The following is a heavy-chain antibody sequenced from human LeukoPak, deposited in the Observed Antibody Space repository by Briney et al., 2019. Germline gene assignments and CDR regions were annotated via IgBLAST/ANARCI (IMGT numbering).Heavy chain of an antibody. Sequence: SETLSLTCTVSGGSISSYYWSLIRQPPGKGLEWIGYIYYSGSTNYNPSLKRRVTISVDTSKNQFSLKLSSVTAADTAVYYCARWGEAYYDSSGYRFGPYYFDYWGQGTLVTVSS. D-gene: IGHD3-22*01. CDR3: ARWGEAYYDSSGYRFGPYYFDY. CDR2: IYYSGST. CDR1: GGSISSYY. V-gene: IGHV4-59*01. J-gene: IGHJ4*02.